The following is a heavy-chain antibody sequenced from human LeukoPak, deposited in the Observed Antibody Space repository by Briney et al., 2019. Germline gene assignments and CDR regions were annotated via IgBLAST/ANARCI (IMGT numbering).Heavy chain of an antibody. D-gene: IGHD2-15*01. V-gene: IGHV4-39*07. CDR3: ARGYCSGGSCYSYYYYNYMDV. J-gene: IGHJ6*03. CDR2: IHYSGST. Sequence: SETLSLTCTVSGGSISSSSYYWGWIRQPPGKGLEWIGSIHYSGSTNYNPPLKSRVTISVDTSKNQFSLKLSSVTAADTAVYYCARGYCSGGSCYSYYYYNYMDVWGKGTTVTVSS. CDR1: GGSISSSSYY.